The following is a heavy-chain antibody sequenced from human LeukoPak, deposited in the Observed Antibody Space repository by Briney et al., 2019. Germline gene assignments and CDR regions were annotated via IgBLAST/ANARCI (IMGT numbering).Heavy chain of an antibody. CDR2: IYSGGST. Sequence: GGSLRLSCAASGFTVSSNYMSWVRQAPGKGLEWVSVIYSGGSTYYADSVKGRFTISRDNSKNTLYLQMNSLRAEDTAVYYCARENVGATTYYWGQGSLVTVSS. V-gene: IGHV3-53*01. D-gene: IGHD1-26*01. CDR1: GFTVSSNY. J-gene: IGHJ4*02. CDR3: ARENVGATTYY.